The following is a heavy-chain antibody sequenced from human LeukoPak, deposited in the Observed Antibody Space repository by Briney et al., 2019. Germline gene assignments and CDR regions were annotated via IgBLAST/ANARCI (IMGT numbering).Heavy chain of an antibody. CDR2: FDPEDGET. D-gene: IGHD5-18*01. J-gene: IGHJ4*02. V-gene: IGHV1-24*01. CDR1: GYTLTELS. CDR3: ARDISSAMANDY. Sequence: ASVKVSCKVSGYTLTELSMHWVRQAPGKGLEGMGGFDPEDGETIYAQKFQGRVTMTRDTSTSTVYMELSSLTSEDTAVYYCARDISSAMANDYWGQGTLVTVSS.